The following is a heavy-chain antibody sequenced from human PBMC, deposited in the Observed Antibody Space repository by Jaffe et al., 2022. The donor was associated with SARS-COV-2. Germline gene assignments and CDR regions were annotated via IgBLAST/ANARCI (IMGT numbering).Heavy chain of an antibody. CDR1: GFTFSNAW. V-gene: IGHV3-15*01. CDR2: IKSKTDGGTT. Sequence: EVQLVESGGGLVKPGGSLRLSCAASGFTFSNAWMSWVRQAPGKGLEWVGRIKSKTDGGTTDYAAPVKGRFTISRDDSKNTLYLQMNSLKTEDTAVYYCTTVPIYGDYEAPFDLWGRGTLVTVSS. CDR3: TTVPIYGDYEAPFDL. D-gene: IGHD4-17*01. J-gene: IGHJ2*01.